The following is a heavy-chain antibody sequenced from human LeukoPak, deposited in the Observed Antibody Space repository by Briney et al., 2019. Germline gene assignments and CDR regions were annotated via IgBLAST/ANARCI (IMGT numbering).Heavy chain of an antibody. CDR1: GGSFNNYA. CDR3: ARSNDYDYHFNY. V-gene: IGHV1-69*05. D-gene: IGHD5-12*01. CDR2: FIPILDAT. Sequence: SVKVSCKASGGSFNNYAVTWVRQAPGQGLEWMGGFIPILDATNYAPNFQGRVTITTDESSTTAYMELSSLKWEDTALYYCARSNDYDYHFNYWGQGTLVTVSS. J-gene: IGHJ4*02.